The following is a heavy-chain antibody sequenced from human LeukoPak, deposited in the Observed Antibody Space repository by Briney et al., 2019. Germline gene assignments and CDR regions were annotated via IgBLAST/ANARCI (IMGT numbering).Heavy chain of an antibody. CDR3: ASLSEYCSAGSCYLGWFDP. J-gene: IGHJ5*02. CDR2: IYTSGST. D-gene: IGHD2-15*01. Sequence: PSETLSLTCTVSGGSISDYYWSWIRQPAGKGLEWIGRIYTSGSTNYNPSLKSRVTMSVDTSKNQFSLKLSSVTAADTAVYYCASLSEYCSAGSCYLGWFDPWGQGTLVTVSS. V-gene: IGHV4-4*07. CDR1: GGSISDYY.